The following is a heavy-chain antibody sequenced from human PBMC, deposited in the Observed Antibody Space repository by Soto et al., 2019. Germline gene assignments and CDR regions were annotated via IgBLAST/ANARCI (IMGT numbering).Heavy chain of an antibody. D-gene: IGHD2-15*01. CDR2: INWNGGST. V-gene: IGHV3-20*01. J-gene: IGHJ6*03. CDR3: ARVLRYCSGGSCYSSADYYYYMDV. CDR1: GFTFDDYG. Sequence: GGSLRLSCAASGFTFDDYGMSWVRQAPGKGLEWVSGINWNGGSTGYADSVKGRFTISRDNAKNSLYLQMNSLRAEDTALYHCARVLRYCSGGSCYSSADYYYYMDVWGKGTTVTVSS.